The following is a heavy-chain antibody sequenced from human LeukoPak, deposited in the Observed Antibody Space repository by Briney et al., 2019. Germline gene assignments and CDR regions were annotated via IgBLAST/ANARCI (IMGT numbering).Heavy chain of an antibody. CDR1: GGTFSSYA. Sequence: SVKVSCKASGGTFSSYAISWVRQAPGQGLEWMGRIIPILGIANYAQKFQGRVTITTDESTSTAYMELSSLRSEDTAVYYCVRGQQLVTDAFDIWGQGTMVTVSS. V-gene: IGHV1-69*04. D-gene: IGHD6-13*01. CDR3: VRGQQLVTDAFDI. J-gene: IGHJ3*02. CDR2: IIPILGIA.